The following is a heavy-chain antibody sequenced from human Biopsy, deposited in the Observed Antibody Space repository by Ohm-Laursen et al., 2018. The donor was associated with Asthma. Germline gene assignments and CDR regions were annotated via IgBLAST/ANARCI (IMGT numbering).Heavy chain of an antibody. V-gene: IGHV3-53*01. Sequence: GSLRLSCAASRFTYEMHWVRQAPGKGLEWVSVFYSGGTSHTADSVRGRFTISRDYSKNTLYLQMHSLRAEDTTVYYCARGDSSNWSHYYFDYWGQGTLVTVSS. CDR2: FYSGGTS. CDR3: ARGDSSNWSHYYFDY. CDR1: RFTYE. D-gene: IGHD3-22*01. J-gene: IGHJ4*02.